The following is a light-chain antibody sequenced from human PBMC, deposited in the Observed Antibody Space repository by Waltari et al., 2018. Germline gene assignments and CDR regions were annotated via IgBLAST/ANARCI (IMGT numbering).Light chain of an antibody. CDR3: QVWDSSRDLVL. CDR2: DDS. V-gene: IGLV3-21*03. J-gene: IGLJ2*01. CDR1: NIGSQG. Sequence: SYVLTQAPSVSVAPGKTATITCGGDNIGSQGVNWYQQRPGQAPVLVVYDDSDRPSDIPERFSGSISGNMATLTVSRVEAGDEADYYCQVWDSSRDLVLIGGGTKLTVL.